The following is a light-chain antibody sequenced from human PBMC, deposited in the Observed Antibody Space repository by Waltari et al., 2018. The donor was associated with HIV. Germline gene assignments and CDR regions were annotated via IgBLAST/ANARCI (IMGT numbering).Light chain of an antibody. CDR3: QTWGTGIRV. CDR1: SGHRSYD. Sequence: QLVLTQSPTAPASLGASVNLTCTPRSGHRSYDIASHQQQPEKGPRYLMKLNSDGSHSQGVGIPVRFSGSSSGASRYLTIPSLQSEDEADYYCQTWGTGIRVFGGGTKLTVL. V-gene: IGLV4-69*01. CDR2: LNSDGSH. J-gene: IGLJ3*02.